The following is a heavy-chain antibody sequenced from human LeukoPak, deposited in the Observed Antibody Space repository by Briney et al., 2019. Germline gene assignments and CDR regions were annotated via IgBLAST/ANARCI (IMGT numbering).Heavy chain of an antibody. CDR1: GYTLTSYG. CDR3: ARDQFGYSYADY. D-gene: IGHD5-18*01. J-gene: IGHJ4*02. Sequence: ASVKVSCKASGYTLTSYGISWVRQAPGQGLEWMGWISAYNGNTNYAQKLQGRVTMTTDTSTSTAYMELRSLRSDDTAVYYCARDQFGYSYADYWGQGTLVTVSS. V-gene: IGHV1-18*01. CDR2: ISAYNGNT.